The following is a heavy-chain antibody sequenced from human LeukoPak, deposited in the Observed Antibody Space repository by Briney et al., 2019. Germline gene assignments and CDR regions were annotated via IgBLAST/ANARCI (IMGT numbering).Heavy chain of an antibody. CDR2: IYYSGST. V-gene: IGHV4-59*01. J-gene: IGHJ5*02. Sequence: SETLSLTCTVSGGSISSYYWSWIRQPPGKGLEWIGYIYYSGSTNYNPSLKSRVTISVDTSKNQFSLKLSSVTAPATAVYYCARDNDYVWGSYGLNWSDPWGQGTLVTVSS. D-gene: IGHD3-16*01. CDR1: GGSISSYY. CDR3: ARDNDYVWGSYGLNWSDP.